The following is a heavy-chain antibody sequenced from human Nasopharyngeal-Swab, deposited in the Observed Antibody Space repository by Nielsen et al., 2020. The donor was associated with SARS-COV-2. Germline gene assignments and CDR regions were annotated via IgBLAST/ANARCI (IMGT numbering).Heavy chain of an antibody. CDR1: GGSFSASY. CDR3: ARGLSGIVPGPILGLGPYYSYYYMDV. D-gene: IGHD2-2*01. CDR2: INDSGST. J-gene: IGHJ6*03. Sequence: SETLSLTCAVYGGSFSASYWGWIRQPPGKGLEWIGEINDSGSTNYNPSLKSRVTISVDTSKNQFSLKLSSVTAADTAVYYCARGLSGIVPGPILGLGPYYSYYYMDVWGKGTTATVSS. V-gene: IGHV4-34*01.